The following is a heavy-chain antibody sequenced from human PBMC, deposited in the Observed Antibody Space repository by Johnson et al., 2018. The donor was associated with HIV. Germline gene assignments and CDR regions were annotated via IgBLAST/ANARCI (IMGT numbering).Heavy chain of an antibody. CDR2: ISASGGST. CDR3: AKDWVYYSTPHAFDI. D-gene: IGHD3-10*01. Sequence: LVQPGGSLRLSCAASGFTFSSYVMSWVRQAPGKGLEWVSSISASGGSTYYADSVKGRFTISRDNSKNTLYLQMNSLRAEDTAVYYCAKDWVYYSTPHAFDIWGQGTMVTVSS. J-gene: IGHJ3*02. V-gene: IGHV3-23*01. CDR1: GFTFSSYV.